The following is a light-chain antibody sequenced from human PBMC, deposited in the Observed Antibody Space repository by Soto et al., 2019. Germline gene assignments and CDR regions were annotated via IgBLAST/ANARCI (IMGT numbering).Light chain of an antibody. CDR3: LLYIGGGWV. CDR2: SAS. Sequence: QAVVTQEPSLTVSPGGTVTLTCASSTGAVTSGFYPNWFQQKPGQAPRALIYSASNKYSWTPARFSGSLLGGKAALTLSGVQPEDEAEYYCLLYIGGGWVFGGGTKLTVL. J-gene: IGLJ3*02. V-gene: IGLV7-43*01. CDR1: TGAVTSGFY.